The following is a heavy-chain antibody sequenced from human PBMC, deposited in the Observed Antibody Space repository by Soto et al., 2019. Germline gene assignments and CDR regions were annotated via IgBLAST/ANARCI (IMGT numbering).Heavy chain of an antibody. CDR2: IWYDGSNK. J-gene: IGHJ4*01. CDR3: ARVPETYCSGGSCYSGGIDY. V-gene: IGHV3-33*01. Sequence: GGSLRLSCAASGFTFSTYGMHWVRQAPGKGLERVAIIWYDGSNKFYADSVKGRFTISRDNSKNTLYLQMNSLRAEDTAVYYCARVPETYCSGGSCYSGGIDYWGQGTLVTVSS. CDR1: GFTFSTYG. D-gene: IGHD2-15*01.